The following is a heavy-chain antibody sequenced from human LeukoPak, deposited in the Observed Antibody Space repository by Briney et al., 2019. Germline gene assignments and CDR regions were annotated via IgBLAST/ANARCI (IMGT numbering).Heavy chain of an antibody. J-gene: IGHJ4*02. CDR2: ISISSSYI. Sequence: PGGSLRLSCAASGFTFSDYSINWVRQAPGKGLEWVSSISISSSYIYYADSVKGRFTISRDNAKDSLYLQMNSLRAEDTAVYYCARGRYDVLAGYQPPYFDYRGQGTLVTVSS. D-gene: IGHD3-9*01. V-gene: IGHV3-21*01. CDR3: ARGRYDVLAGYQPPYFDY. CDR1: GFTFSDYS.